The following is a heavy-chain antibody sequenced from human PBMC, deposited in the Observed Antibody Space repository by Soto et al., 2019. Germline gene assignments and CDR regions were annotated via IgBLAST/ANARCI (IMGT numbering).Heavy chain of an antibody. J-gene: IGHJ3*02. V-gene: IGHV3-30-3*01. D-gene: IGHD3-22*01. CDR1: GFTFSSYA. Sequence: QVQLVESGGGVVQPGRSLRLSCAASGFTFSSYAMHWVRQAPGKGLEWVALISYDGSNKYYADSVKGRFTISRDNSKNTLCRQMNSLRAEDTAVYYCVREVQEGCYYYPDAFDIWCQGTMVTVSS. CDR3: VREVQEGCYYYPDAFDI. CDR2: ISYDGSNK.